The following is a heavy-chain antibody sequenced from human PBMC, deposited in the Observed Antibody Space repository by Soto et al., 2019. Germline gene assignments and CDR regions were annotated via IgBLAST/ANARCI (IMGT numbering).Heavy chain of an antibody. V-gene: IGHV3-74*01. D-gene: IGHD1-7*01. CDR2: ISGDGSST. CDR1: EFTFRSYW. Sequence: GGSLRLSCAASEFTFRSYWMHWVRQSPGKGLVWVSRISGDGSSTNYADSVKGRFTISRDNAKNTVYLQIDSLRAEDTAVYYCARSLPGTYGAYDLWGQGTMVTVSS. CDR3: ARSLPGTYGAYDL. J-gene: IGHJ3*01.